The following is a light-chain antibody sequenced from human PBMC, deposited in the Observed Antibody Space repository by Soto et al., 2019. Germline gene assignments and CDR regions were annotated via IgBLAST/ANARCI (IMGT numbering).Light chain of an antibody. J-gene: IGKJ1*01. CDR3: QQYTNYPWT. Sequence: DFQMTQSPPTLSASVGDRVTITCRASQSISSWLAWYQQRPGKAPNLLIYDVSSLESGVPSRFSGSGSGTEFTLTISNLQPDDFATYYCQQYTNYPWTFGQGTKEEIK. CDR1: QSISSW. CDR2: DVS. V-gene: IGKV1-5*01.